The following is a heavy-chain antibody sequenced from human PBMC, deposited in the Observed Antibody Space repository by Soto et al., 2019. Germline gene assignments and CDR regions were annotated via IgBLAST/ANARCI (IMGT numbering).Heavy chain of an antibody. CDR1: GFTVSSNY. V-gene: IGHV3-53*02. D-gene: IGHD2-15*01. CDR3: ARESVVAPTRGVYYYYGMDV. CDR2: IYSGGST. Sequence: EVQLVETGGGLIQPGGSLRLSCAASGFTVSSNYMSWVRQAPGKGLEWVSVIYSGGSTYYADSVKGRFTISRDNSKNTLYLQMNSLKAEDTAVYYCARESVVAPTRGVYYYYGMDVWGQGTTVTVSS. J-gene: IGHJ6*02.